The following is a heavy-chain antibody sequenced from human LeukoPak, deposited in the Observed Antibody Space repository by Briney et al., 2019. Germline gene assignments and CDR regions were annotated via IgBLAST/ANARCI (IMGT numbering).Heavy chain of an antibody. Sequence: ASVKVSCKASGYTFTSYGISWVRQAPGQGLEWMGWISVYSDNTNYVQKLQGRVTLTTDTSTSTAYMELRSLRSDDTATYYCARAGDLSLYYFDYWGQGTLVTVSS. CDR2: ISVYSDNT. CDR3: ARAGDLSLYYFDY. D-gene: IGHD3-16*01. CDR1: GYTFTSYG. V-gene: IGHV1-18*01. J-gene: IGHJ4*02.